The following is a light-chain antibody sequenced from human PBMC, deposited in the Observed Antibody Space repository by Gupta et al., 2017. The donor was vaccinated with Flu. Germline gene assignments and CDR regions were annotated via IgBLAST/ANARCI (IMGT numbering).Light chain of an antibody. CDR1: NIGSES. CDR2: DDN. V-gene: IGLV3-21*02. J-gene: IGLJ2*01. Sequence: SYVLTQPPSVSVAPGQTATITCGGNNIGSESVHWYQQKPGQAPVLVVYDDNDRPSGIPERISASNSGNAATLTISRVEAGDEADYYCQVWQSSSDPVVFGGVTKLTVL. CDR3: QVWQSSSDPVV.